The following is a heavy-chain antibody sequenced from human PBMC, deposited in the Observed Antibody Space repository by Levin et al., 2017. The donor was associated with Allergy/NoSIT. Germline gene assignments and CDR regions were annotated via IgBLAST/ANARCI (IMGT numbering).Heavy chain of an antibody. J-gene: IGHJ4*02. CDR1: GFTFSDFG. CDR2: MSSDGSSK. CDR3: SKAVFDS. V-gene: IGHV3-30*18. Sequence: QPGGSLRLSCAASGFTFSDFGMQWVRQAPGKGLEWVAIMSSDGSSKYYGDSVKGRFTISRDNSKNTLYLQMRSLTTDDTAVYFCSKAVFDSWGQGSLVTVSS.